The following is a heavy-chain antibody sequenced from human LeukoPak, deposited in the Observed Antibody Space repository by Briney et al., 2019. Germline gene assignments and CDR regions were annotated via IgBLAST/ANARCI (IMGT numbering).Heavy chain of an antibody. J-gene: IGHJ3*02. Sequence: GGSLRLSCAASGFSFSTYGMSWVRQAPGKGLEWVSAISGSGGSTNYADSVKGRFTISRDNAKNSLYLQMNSLRAEDTAVYYCARVLPVNYYDSSGYAFDIWGQGTMVTVSS. V-gene: IGHV3-23*01. CDR2: ISGSGGST. CDR1: GFSFSTYG. D-gene: IGHD3-22*01. CDR3: ARVLPVNYYDSSGYAFDI.